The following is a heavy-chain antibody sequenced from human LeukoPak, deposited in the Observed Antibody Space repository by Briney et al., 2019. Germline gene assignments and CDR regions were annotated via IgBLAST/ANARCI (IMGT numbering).Heavy chain of an antibody. V-gene: IGHV3-73*01. CDR1: GFTFSGSA. D-gene: IGHD3-22*01. J-gene: IGHJ3*02. Sequence: GGSLRLSCAASGFTFSGSALHWVRQASGKGLEWVGRIRSTANGYATAYAASVKGRFTISRDDSKNTLYLQMNSLKTEDTAVYYCTTERRITMIVVVTYAFDIWGQGTMVTVSS. CDR3: TTERRITMIVVVTYAFDI. CDR2: IRSTANGYAT.